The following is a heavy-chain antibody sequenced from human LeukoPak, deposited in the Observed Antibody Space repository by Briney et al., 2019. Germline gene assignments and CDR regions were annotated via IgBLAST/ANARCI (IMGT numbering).Heavy chain of an antibody. CDR3: AKDMGGDYYDASGPFDP. CDR1: GFGFSNYG. Sequence: GGSLRLSCTASGFTSGFGFSNYGMHWVRQAPGKGLEWVAFTRYDGNNKYYADSVKGRFTISRDNSKDTLYLQMNSLRPEDMAIYYCAKDMGGDYYDASGPFDPWGHGTLVTVSS. J-gene: IGHJ5*02. D-gene: IGHD3-22*01. CDR2: TRYDGNNK. V-gene: IGHV3-30*02.